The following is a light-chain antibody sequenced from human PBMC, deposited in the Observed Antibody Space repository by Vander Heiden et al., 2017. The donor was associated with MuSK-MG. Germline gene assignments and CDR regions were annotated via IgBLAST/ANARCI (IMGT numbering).Light chain of an antibody. V-gene: IGKV1-5*03. CDR3: QQYTSYAYT. J-gene: IGKJ2*01. Sequence: DIQMTQSPSTLSASVGDRVTITCRASQSISSWLAWYQQKPGKAPKLLIYKASSLESGVPSRFRGSGSGTEFTLTISSLQPDDFATYYCQQYTSYAYTFGQGTKMEIK. CDR2: KAS. CDR1: QSISSW.